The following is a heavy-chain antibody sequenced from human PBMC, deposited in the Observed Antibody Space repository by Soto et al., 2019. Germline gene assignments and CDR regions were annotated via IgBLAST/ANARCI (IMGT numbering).Heavy chain of an antibody. CDR3: AKWGEVSHNPGGNYYYGMDV. D-gene: IGHD3-16*01. J-gene: IGHJ6*02. CDR1: GFTFGTYG. Sequence: GVSLTLSCAASGFTFGTYGMHSARQPPSTVLASMSSILYDGSDKYYADSVKGRFTISRDGSKNTLYLQMDSLSPEDTAVYYCAKWGEVSHNPGGNYYYGMDVWGQGTTVTVSS. V-gene: IGHV3-30*18. CDR2: ILYDGSDK.